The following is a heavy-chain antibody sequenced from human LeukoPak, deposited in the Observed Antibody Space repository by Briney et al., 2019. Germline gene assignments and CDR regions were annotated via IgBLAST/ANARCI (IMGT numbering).Heavy chain of an antibody. D-gene: IGHD2-21*02. Sequence: SVKVSCKASGGTFSSYAISWVRQAPGQGLEWMGGIIPIFGTANYAQKFQGRVTITADESTSTAYMELSSLRSEDTAVYYCARSYCGGDCYPPYNWFDPWGQGTLVTVSS. CDR2: IIPIFGTA. CDR1: GGTFSSYA. CDR3: ARSYCGGDCYPPYNWFDP. V-gene: IGHV1-69*13. J-gene: IGHJ5*02.